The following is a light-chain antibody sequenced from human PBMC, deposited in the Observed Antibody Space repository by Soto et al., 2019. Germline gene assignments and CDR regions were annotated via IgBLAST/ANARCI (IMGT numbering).Light chain of an antibody. J-gene: IGLJ3*02. Sequence: QSALTQPRSVSGSSGQSVTISCTGTSSDVGGYNYVSWYQQHPGKAPKLMIYDVSKRPSGVPDRSSGSKSGNTASLTISGLQAEDEADYYCCSYAGSFDWVFGGGTKVTVL. CDR3: CSYAGSFDWV. CDR1: SSDVGGYNY. CDR2: DVS. V-gene: IGLV2-11*01.